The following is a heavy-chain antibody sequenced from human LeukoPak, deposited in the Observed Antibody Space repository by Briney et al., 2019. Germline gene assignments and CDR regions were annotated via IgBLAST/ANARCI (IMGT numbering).Heavy chain of an antibody. J-gene: IGHJ4*02. V-gene: IGHV5-51*01. CDR1: GYSFTCYW. D-gene: IGHD2-15*01. Sequence: GESLKISCKGSGYSFTCYWIGWVRQMPGKGLEWMGIIYPGDSDTRHSPSFQGQVTISADKSISTAYLQWSSLKASDTAMYYCARQRDCSGGSCYPGRIYFDYWGQGTLVTVSS. CDR3: ARQRDCSGGSCYPGRIYFDY. CDR2: IYPGDSDT.